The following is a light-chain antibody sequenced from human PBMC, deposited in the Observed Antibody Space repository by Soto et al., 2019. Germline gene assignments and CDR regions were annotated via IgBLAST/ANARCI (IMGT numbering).Light chain of an antibody. Sequence: DIVMTQSPDSLAVSLGERATINCKSSQSVLYSSNNKNYLAWYQQKPGQPPKLLIYWASTRESGVPDRFSGSGSGTDFTLTNSSLQAEDVAVYYCQQSYSTPRTFGQGTKLEIK. V-gene: IGKV4-1*01. J-gene: IGKJ2*01. CDR3: QQSYSTPRT. CDR1: QSVLYSSNNKNY. CDR2: WAS.